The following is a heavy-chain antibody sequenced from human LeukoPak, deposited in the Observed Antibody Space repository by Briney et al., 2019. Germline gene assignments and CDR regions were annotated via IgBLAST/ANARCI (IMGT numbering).Heavy chain of an antibody. CDR1: GGSISSGGYY. CDR2: IYYSGST. J-gene: IGHJ5*02. CDR3: ARDLGYCSITSCYPGGWFDP. V-gene: IGHV4-31*03. Sequence: PSETLSLTCTVSGGSISSGGYYWSWIRQHPGKGLEWIGYIYYSGSTYYNPSLKSRVTISVDTSKNQFSLKLSSVTAADTAVYYCARDLGYCSITSCYPGGWFDPWGQGTLVTVSS. D-gene: IGHD2-2*01.